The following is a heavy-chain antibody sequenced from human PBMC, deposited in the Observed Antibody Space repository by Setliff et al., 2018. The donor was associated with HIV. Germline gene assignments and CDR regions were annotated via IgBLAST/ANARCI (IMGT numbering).Heavy chain of an antibody. J-gene: IGHJ5*02. CDR1: GFTFGDYD. CDR3: AKDYGSGSPNRYSPLDWFDP. Sequence: GGSLRLSCAASGFTFGDYDMHWVRQAPGKGLEWVTFIRYDGINKYYADSVKGRFTVSRDNSKNTLYLQMNSLRAEDTALYYCAKDYGSGSPNRYSPLDWFDPWGQGTLVTVSS. D-gene: IGHD3-10*01. CDR2: IRYDGINK. V-gene: IGHV3-30*02.